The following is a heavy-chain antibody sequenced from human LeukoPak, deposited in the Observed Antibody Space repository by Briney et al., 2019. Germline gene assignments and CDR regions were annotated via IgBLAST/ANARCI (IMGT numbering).Heavy chain of an antibody. V-gene: IGHV4-30-4*07. CDR2: IYYSGST. J-gene: IGHJ4*02. Sequence: SETLSLTCAVSGGSISSGGYSWSWIQQPPGKGLEWIGYIYYSGSTYYNPSLKSRVTLSVDTSKNQFSLKLSSVTAADTAVYYCARDQPLRDWGQGTLVTVSS. CDR3: ARDQPLRD. CDR1: GGSISSGGYS.